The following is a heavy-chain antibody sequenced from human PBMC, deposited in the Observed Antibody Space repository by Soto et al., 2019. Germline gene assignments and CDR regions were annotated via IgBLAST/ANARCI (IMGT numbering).Heavy chain of an antibody. CDR2: IYHSGTT. Sequence: SETLSVTSAVSGGSISNVGYSRSLIRQPPGKGLEWIGYIYHSGTTYYNPSLKSRVTISVDRSKNQFSLKLSSVTAADTAVYYCARAHYGDYGYGMDVWGQGTTVTVSS. V-gene: IGHV4-30-2*01. J-gene: IGHJ6*02. CDR3: ARAHYGDYGYGMDV. D-gene: IGHD4-17*01. CDR1: GGSISNVGYS.